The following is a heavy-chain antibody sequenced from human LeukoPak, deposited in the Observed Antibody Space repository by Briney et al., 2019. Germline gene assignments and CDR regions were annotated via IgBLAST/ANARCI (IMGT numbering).Heavy chain of an antibody. CDR1: GLTFSRYG. Sequence: GGSLRLSCAASGLTFSRYGMSWVRQAPGKGLEWVSAISGSGGSTYYTDSVKGRFTISRDNSKNTLYLQINSLRAEDTAVYFCARGRVSSSTWYSTYYYFFYMDFWGKGTTVTVSS. J-gene: IGHJ6*03. V-gene: IGHV3-23*01. D-gene: IGHD6-13*01. CDR2: ISGSGGST. CDR3: ARGRVSSSTWYSTYYYFFYMDF.